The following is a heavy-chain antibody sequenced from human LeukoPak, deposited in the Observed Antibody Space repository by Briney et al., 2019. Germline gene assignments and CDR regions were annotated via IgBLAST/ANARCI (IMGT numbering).Heavy chain of an antibody. J-gene: IGHJ4*02. CDR2: INPNSGGT. D-gene: IGHD5-24*01. V-gene: IGHV1-2*02. Sequence: ASVKVSCKASGYTFTGYYMHWVRQAPGQGLEWMGWINPNSGGTNYAQKFQGRVTMTRNTSISTAYMELSSLRSEDTAVYYCARERDGYNYYFDYWGQGTLVTVSS. CDR1: GYTFTGYY. CDR3: ARERDGYNYYFDY.